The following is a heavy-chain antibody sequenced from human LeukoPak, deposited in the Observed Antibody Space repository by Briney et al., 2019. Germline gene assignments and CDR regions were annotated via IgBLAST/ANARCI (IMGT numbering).Heavy chain of an antibody. CDR3: AKKPPNFDY. CDR2: INSDGSST. Sequence: GGSLRLSCAASGFTFSSNWMHWVRQTPGKGLVWVSRINSDGSSTNYADSVKGRFTISRDNAKNTLYLQMNSLRAEDTAVYYCAKKPPNFDYWGQGTLVTVSS. CDR1: GFTFSSNW. J-gene: IGHJ4*02. V-gene: IGHV3-74*01.